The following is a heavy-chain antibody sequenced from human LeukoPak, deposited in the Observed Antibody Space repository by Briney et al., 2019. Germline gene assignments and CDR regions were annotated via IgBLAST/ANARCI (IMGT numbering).Heavy chain of an antibody. CDR2: ISGSGSTI. Sequence: PGGSLRLPCAACGFTFGNSWVHWVRQAPGKGLEWVSYISGSGSTIYYADSVKGRFTISRDNAKNSLYLQMNSLRAEDTAVYYCAREVLGSSWHRGYYYYGMDVWGQGTTVTVSS. CDR1: GFTFGNSW. V-gene: IGHV3-48*04. CDR3: AREVLGSSWHRGYYYYGMDV. D-gene: IGHD6-13*01. J-gene: IGHJ6*02.